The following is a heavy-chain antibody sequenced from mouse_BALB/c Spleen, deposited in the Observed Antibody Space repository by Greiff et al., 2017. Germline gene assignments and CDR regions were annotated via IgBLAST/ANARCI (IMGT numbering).Heavy chain of an antibody. Sequence: VQLQQSGAELVKPGASVKLSCTASGFNIKDTYMHWVKQRPEQGLEWIGRIDPANGNTKYDPKFQGKATITADTSSNTAYLQLSSLTSEDTAVYYCARDGNYPSYWYFDDWGAGTTVTVSS. D-gene: IGHD2-1*01. CDR3: ARDGNYPSYWYFDD. V-gene: IGHV14-3*02. J-gene: IGHJ1*01. CDR1: GFNIKDTY. CDR2: IDPANGNT.